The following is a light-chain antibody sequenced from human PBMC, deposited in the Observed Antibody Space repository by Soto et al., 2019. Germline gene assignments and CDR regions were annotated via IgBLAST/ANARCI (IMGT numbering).Light chain of an antibody. CDR3: SSFTSSTTYV. CDR1: SSVVGGYNY. J-gene: IGLJ1*01. V-gene: IGLV2-14*03. CDR2: DVS. Sequence: QSALTQPASVSGSPGQSITISCTGTSSVVGGYNYVSWYQQNPGKAPKLMIYDVSNRPSGVSNRFSGSKSGNTASLTISGLQAEDEADYYCSSFTSSTTYVFGTGTKVTVL.